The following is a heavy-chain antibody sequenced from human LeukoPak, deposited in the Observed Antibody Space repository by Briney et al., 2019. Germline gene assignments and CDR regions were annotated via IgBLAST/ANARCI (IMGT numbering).Heavy chain of an antibody. D-gene: IGHD2-2*01. Sequence: SETLSLTCTVSGYSISSGYYWGWIRPPPGKGLEWIGSIYHSGSTYYNPSLKSRVTISVDTSKNQFSLKLSSVTAAGTAVYYCARGYCSSTSCPNWFDPWGQGTLVTVSS. CDR2: IYHSGST. V-gene: IGHV4-38-2*02. CDR3: ARGYCSSTSCPNWFDP. J-gene: IGHJ5*02. CDR1: GYSISSGYY.